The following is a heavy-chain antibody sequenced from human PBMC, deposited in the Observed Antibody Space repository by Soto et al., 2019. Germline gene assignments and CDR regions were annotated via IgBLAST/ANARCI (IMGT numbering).Heavy chain of an antibody. Sequence: GGSLRLSCATSGFILSDCAMNWVRQAPGKGLEWVSYISSSSSVIDYADSVKGRFTVSRDNARNSLYLQMNSLRAEDTAVYYCARDRGPYYYDSSGYYSYKYYFDYWGQGTLVPVSS. D-gene: IGHD3-22*01. CDR1: GFILSDCA. V-gene: IGHV3-48*01. J-gene: IGHJ4*02. CDR3: ARDRGPYYYDSSGYYSYKYYFDY. CDR2: ISSSSSVI.